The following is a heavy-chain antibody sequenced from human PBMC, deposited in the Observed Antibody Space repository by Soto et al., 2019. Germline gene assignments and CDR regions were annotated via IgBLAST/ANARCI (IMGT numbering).Heavy chain of an antibody. V-gene: IGHV1-69*12. CDR3: ASVVEGSSGYYFP. J-gene: IGHJ5*02. D-gene: IGHD3-22*01. Sequence: QVQLVQSGAEVKKPGSSVKVSCNASGGTFSSYAISWVRQAPGQGLEWMGGIIPIFGTANYAQKFQGRVTITADESTSTAYMQLRSLRSEDTAVYYCASVVEGSSGYYFPWGQGPLVTVSS. CDR2: IIPIFGTA. CDR1: GGTFSSYA.